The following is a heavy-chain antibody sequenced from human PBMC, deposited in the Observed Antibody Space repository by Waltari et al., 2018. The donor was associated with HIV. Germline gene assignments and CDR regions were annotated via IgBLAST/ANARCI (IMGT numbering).Heavy chain of an antibody. D-gene: IGHD3-10*01. Sequence: VQLVQSGAEMRKPGASVKVSCRASGYTFSAYTISWVRQAPGQGLEWMGWISVYNGNTNYEQKIQGRVNMTTDTSTSTAHMEVRSLRSDDTAVYYCARGVSIVRGVMIRGHMDVWGQGTTVTVSS. CDR2: ISVYNGNT. V-gene: IGHV1-18*01. CDR1: GYTFSAYT. J-gene: IGHJ6*02. CDR3: ARGVSIVRGVMIRGHMDV.